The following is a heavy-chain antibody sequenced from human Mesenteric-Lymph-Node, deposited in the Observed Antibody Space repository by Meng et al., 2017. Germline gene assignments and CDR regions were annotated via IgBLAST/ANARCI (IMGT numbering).Heavy chain of an antibody. Sequence: QVQLKEPGAGLVKPSGTLSHTCAVTGASSTSKKWWSWVRQPPGKGLEWIGQVYHAGLTNYNPSLTSRVTMSLDVSKNQLSLILSSVTAADTAVYFCARHGGYHFDYWGEGTLVTASS. J-gene: IGHJ4*02. CDR1: GASSTSKKW. V-gene: IGHV4-4*02. CDR2: VYHAGLT. D-gene: IGHD4-17*01. CDR3: ARHGGYHFDY.